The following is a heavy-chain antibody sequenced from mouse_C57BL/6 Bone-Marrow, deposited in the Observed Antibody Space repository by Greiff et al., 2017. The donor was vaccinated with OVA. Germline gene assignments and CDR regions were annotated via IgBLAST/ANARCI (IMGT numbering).Heavy chain of an antibody. CDR3: TGSYYSNYGGYFDY. CDR2: IRLKSDNYAT. J-gene: IGHJ2*01. CDR1: GFTFSNYW. Sequence: DVKLQESGGGLVQPGGSMKLSCVASGFTFSNYWMNWVRQSPEKGLEWVAQIRLKSDNYATHYAESVKGRFTISRDDSKSSVYLQMNNLRAEDTGIYYCTGSYYSNYGGYFDYWGQGTTLTVSS. D-gene: IGHD2-5*01. V-gene: IGHV6-3*01.